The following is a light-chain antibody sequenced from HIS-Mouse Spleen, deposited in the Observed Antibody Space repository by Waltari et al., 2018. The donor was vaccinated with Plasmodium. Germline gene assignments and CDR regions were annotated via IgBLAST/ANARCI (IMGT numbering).Light chain of an antibody. CDR3: QQYNNWSFT. CDR1: QSVIIN. J-gene: IGKJ3*01. Sequence: EIVMTQSPATLSVSPGERATLSCRASQSVIINLAWYQQKPGHAPRLLIYGASTRATGIQPRFRGSGSGTEFTLTISSLQSEDFAVYYCQQYNNWSFTFGPGTKVDIK. V-gene: IGKV3-15*01. CDR2: GAS.